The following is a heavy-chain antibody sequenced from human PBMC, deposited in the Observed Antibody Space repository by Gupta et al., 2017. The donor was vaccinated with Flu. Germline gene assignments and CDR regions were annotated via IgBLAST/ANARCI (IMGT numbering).Heavy chain of an antibody. Sequence: QVQLVESGGGVVQPGRSLRLSCAASGFTFSSYGMHWVRQAPGKGLEWVAVIWYDGSNKYYADSVKGRFTISRDNSKNTLYLQMNSLRAEDTAVYYCARATLRGPRGTQTPDYWGQGTLVTVSS. CDR1: GFTFSSYG. D-gene: IGHD1-1*01. CDR2: IWYDGSNK. CDR3: ARATLRGPRGTQTPDY. J-gene: IGHJ4*02. V-gene: IGHV3-33*01.